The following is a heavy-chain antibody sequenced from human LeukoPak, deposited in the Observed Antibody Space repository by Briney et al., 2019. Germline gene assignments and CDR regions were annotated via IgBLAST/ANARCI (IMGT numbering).Heavy chain of an antibody. CDR1: GFTFSTYW. V-gene: IGHV3-7*01. CDR2: IKQDGGEK. Sequence: GGSLRLSCAASGFTFSTYWMSWVRQAPGKGLEWVANIKQDGGEKYYVDSVKGRFTISRDNAKNSIYLQINSLRAEDTAMYYCARDSAGNDYWGQGTLVTVSS. D-gene: IGHD6-13*01. J-gene: IGHJ4*02. CDR3: ARDSAGNDY.